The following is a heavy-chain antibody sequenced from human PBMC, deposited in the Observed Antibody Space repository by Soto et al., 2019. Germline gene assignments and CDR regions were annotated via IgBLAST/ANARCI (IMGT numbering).Heavy chain of an antibody. V-gene: IGHV3-73*02. CDR2: IRNKVNTFAA. D-gene: IGHD5-18*01. Sequence: EVQLVESGGGLVQPGGSLKLSCAASGFTFTDSAIHWVGQASGEGPEWVGRIRNKVNTFAAAYAASLKGRFTISRDDATGTTYLQMNSLKTEDTAVYYCSRRRNWTATDPLDYWGQGTLLTVSS. J-gene: IGHJ4*02. CDR3: SRRRNWTATDPLDY. CDR1: GFTFTDSA.